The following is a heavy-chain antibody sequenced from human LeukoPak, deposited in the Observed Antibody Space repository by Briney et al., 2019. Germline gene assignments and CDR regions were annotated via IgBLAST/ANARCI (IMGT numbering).Heavy chain of an antibody. J-gene: IGHJ6*03. CDR1: GFPIRDFA. CDR3: AKFEGALLGNYYMDV. V-gene: IGHV3-23*01. CDR2: ISGGGDNT. Sequence: GGSLRLSLALSGFPIRDFAMIWVRHAPRTGRELVSIISGGGDNTYFADSMKGRFTISRENSKNTLFLQMVSLRAGDTDVYYCAKFEGALLGNYYMDVWGKGTTDTVSS.